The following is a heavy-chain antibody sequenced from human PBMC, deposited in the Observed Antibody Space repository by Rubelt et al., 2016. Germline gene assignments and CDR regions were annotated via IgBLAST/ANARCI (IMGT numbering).Heavy chain of an antibody. CDR2: IYSGGST. CDR3: ATDGHGFDY. D-gene: IGHD5-24*01. J-gene: IGHJ4*02. CDR1: GFTVSSNH. V-gene: IGHV3-66*01. Sequence: CGGGLVQPGGSLRLSCAASGFTVSSNHMSWVRQAPGKGLEWVSLIYSGGSTYYADSVKGRFTISRDNSKNTVNLQMNSLRAEDTAVYYCATDGHGFDYWGQGILVTASS.